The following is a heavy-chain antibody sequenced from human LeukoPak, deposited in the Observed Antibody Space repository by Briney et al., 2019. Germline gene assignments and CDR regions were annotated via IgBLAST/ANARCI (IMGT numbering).Heavy chain of an antibody. CDR3: ARDSGRNAFDI. D-gene: IGHD1-14*01. V-gene: IGHV3-33*08. CDR2: IWYDGSNK. J-gene: IGHJ3*02. CDR1: GFTFSSYA. Sequence: PGRSLRLSCAASGFTFSSYAMHWVRQAPGKGLEWVAVIWYDGSNKYYADSVKGRFTISRDNSKNTLYLQMNSLRAEDTAVYYCARDSGRNAFDIWGQGTMVTVSS.